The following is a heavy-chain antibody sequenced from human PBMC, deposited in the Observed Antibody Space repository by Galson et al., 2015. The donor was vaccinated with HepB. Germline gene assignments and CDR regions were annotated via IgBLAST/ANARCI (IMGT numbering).Heavy chain of an antibody. CDR3: ARDPKQFVPYYYYYYMDV. Sequence: SLRLSCAASGFTFSSYGMHWVRQAPGKGLEWVAVIWYDGSNKHYADSVKGRFTISRDNSKNTLYLQMISLRAEDTAVYYCARDPKQFVPYYYYYYMDVWGQGTTVTVSS. CDR1: GFTFSSYG. J-gene: IGHJ6*03. CDR2: IWYDGSNK. V-gene: IGHV3-33*01. D-gene: IGHD6-6*01.